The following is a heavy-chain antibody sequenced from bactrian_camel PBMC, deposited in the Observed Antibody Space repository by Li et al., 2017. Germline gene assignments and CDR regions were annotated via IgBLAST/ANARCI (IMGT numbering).Heavy chain of an antibody. CDR1: GYTYNRNC. Sequence: VQLVESGGGSVQAGGSLRLSCAASGYTYNRNCMAWFRQAPGKEREGVAIIYTGGGSTYYADSVKGRFTISQDNAKNTVYLEMNSLKPEDTAMYYCAARGPYCYTKLSVRDFTYWGQGTQVTVS. CDR2: IYTGGGST. V-gene: IGHV3S1*01. J-gene: IGHJ6*01. CDR3: AARGPYCYTKLSVRDFTY. D-gene: IGHD2*01.